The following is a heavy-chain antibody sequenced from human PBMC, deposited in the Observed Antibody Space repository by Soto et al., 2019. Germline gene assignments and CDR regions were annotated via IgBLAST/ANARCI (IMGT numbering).Heavy chain of an antibody. CDR1: GGTFSSYT. D-gene: IGHD2-2*01. V-gene: IGHV1-69*02. CDR3: ASTPKGYCSSTSCVDY. J-gene: IGHJ4*02. CDR2: IIPILGIA. Sequence: QVQLVQSGAEVKKPGSSVKVSCKASGGTFSSYTISWVRQAPGQGLEWMGRIIPILGIANYAQKFQGRVTITADKSTSTAYMELSNLRSEDTAVYYCASTPKGYCSSTSCVDYWGQGTLVTVSS.